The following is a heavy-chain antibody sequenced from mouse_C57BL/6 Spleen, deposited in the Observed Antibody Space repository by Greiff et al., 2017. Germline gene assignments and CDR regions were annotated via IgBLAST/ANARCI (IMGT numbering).Heavy chain of an antibody. CDR2: INPNNGGT. Sequence: EVQLQQSGPELVKPGASVKISCKASGYTFTDYYMNWVKQSHGKSLEWIGDINPNNGGTSYNQKFKGKATLTVDKSSSTAYMELRSLTSEDSAVYYCAVYYYGSSSYFDYWGQGTTLTVSS. CDR3: AVYYYGSSSYFDY. V-gene: IGHV1-26*01. D-gene: IGHD1-1*01. J-gene: IGHJ2*01. CDR1: GYTFTDYY.